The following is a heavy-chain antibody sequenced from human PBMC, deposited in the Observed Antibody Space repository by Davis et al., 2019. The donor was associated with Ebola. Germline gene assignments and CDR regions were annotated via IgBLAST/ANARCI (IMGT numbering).Heavy chain of an antibody. CDR3: ATPAPTDAHMYSSSYGGMDV. J-gene: IGHJ6*02. CDR2: IYPGDSDT. V-gene: IGHV5-51*01. CDR1: GYSFTSCW. Sequence: GESLKISCKGSGYSFTSCWIGWVRQMPGKGLEWMGIIYPGDSDTRYSPSFQGQVTISADKSISTAYLQWSSLKASDTAMYYCATPAPTDAHMYSSSYGGMDVWGQGTTVTVSS. D-gene: IGHD6-13*01.